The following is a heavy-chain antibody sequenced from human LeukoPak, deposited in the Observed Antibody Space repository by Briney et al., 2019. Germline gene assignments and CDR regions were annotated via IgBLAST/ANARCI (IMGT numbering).Heavy chain of an antibody. CDR3: AREGGEWELLRTFDY. Sequence: PGGSLRLSCAASGFTFSSYGMSWVRQAPGKGLEWVSAISGSGYSTYYADSVKGRFTISRDNSKNPLYLAMDSLRAEGTAVYYCAREGGEWELLRTFDYWGQGTLVTVSS. V-gene: IGHV3-23*01. J-gene: IGHJ4*02. CDR2: ISGSGYST. CDR1: GFTFSSYG. D-gene: IGHD1-26*01.